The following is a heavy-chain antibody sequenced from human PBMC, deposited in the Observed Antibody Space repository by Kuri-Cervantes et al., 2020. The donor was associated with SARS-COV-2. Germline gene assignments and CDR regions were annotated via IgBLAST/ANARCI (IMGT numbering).Heavy chain of an antibody. Sequence: SETLSLTCTVSGGSSSSSSYYWGWIRQPPGKGLEWIGSSYYSGGTYYNPSLKSRVTISVDTSKNQFSLKLSSVTAADTAVYYCARNPPRSSSWYAQADDAFDIWGQGTMVTVSS. V-gene: IGHV4-39*01. CDR2: SYYSGGT. D-gene: IGHD6-13*01. CDR3: ARNPPRSSSWYAQADDAFDI. J-gene: IGHJ3*02. CDR1: GGSSSSSSYY.